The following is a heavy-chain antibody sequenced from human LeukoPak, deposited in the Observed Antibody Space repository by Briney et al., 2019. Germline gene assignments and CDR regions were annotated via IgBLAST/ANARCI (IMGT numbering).Heavy chain of an antibody. D-gene: IGHD3-22*01. CDR1: GFYFGSYA. J-gene: IGHJ4*02. V-gene: IGHV3-23*01. CDR3: AKTHDSSGYLRSHFDY. CDR2: INGNGGST. Sequence: PGGSLRLSCAGSGFYFGSYAMTWLRQAPGKGLEWVSSINGNGGSTYYADSVKGRLTISRDNSKNTLYLQMNSLRAEDTAVYYCAKTHDSSGYLRSHFDYWGQGTLVTVSS.